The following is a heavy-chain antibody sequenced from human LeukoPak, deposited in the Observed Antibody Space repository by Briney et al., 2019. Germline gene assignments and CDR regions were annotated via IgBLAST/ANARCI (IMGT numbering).Heavy chain of an antibody. CDR2: IYYSGST. CDR3: ARGYYDILTGYPPTLDY. J-gene: IGHJ4*02. Sequence: PSETLSLTCAVYGGSFSGYYWSWIRQPPGKGLEWIGYIYYSGSTNYNPSLKSRVTISVDTSKNQFSLKLSSVTAADTAVYYCARGYYDILTGYPPTLDYWGQGTLVTVSS. D-gene: IGHD3-9*01. CDR1: GGSFSGYY. V-gene: IGHV4-59*01.